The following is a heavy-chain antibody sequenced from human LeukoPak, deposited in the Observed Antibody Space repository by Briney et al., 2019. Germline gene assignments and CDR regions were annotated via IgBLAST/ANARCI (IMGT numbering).Heavy chain of an antibody. J-gene: IGHJ5*02. CDR3: ARGRLRLERRRDWFDP. CDR2: MNPNSGNT. CDR1: GYTFTSYD. D-gene: IGHD1-1*01. Sequence: ASVKVSCTASGYTFTSYDINWVRQATGQGLEWMGWMNPNSGNTGYAQKFQGRVTMTRNTSISTAYMELSSLRSEDTAVYYCARGRLRLERRRDWFDPWGQGTLVTVSS. V-gene: IGHV1-8*01.